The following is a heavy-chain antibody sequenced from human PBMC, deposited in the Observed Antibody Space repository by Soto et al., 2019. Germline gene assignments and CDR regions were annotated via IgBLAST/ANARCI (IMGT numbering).Heavy chain of an antibody. Sequence: ESHLVESGGGLVQTGGSLRLSCAISESTVSRDWMNWVRQAPGKGLEWVAHTNQDGSQKYYVDSVKGRFTISRDNAEKSLYLEMNSLRAGDTAMYYCSGGVGDAFWGQGTLVTVSS. CDR3: SGGVGDAF. CDR2: TNQDGSQK. V-gene: IGHV3-7*01. D-gene: IGHD1-26*01. CDR1: ESTVSRDW. J-gene: IGHJ4*02.